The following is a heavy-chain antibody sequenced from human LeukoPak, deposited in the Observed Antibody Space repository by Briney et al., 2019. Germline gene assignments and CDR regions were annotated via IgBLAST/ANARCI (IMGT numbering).Heavy chain of an antibody. Sequence: GASVKVSCKASGYTFTSYGISWVRQAPGQGLEWMGWISAYNGNTNYAQKLQGRVTMTTDTSTSTAYMELRSLRSDDTAAYYCAGAPQYYDSSGYSGAFDIWGQGTMVTVSS. J-gene: IGHJ3*02. D-gene: IGHD3-22*01. CDR2: ISAYNGNT. CDR3: AGAPQYYDSSGYSGAFDI. V-gene: IGHV1-18*01. CDR1: GYTFTSYG.